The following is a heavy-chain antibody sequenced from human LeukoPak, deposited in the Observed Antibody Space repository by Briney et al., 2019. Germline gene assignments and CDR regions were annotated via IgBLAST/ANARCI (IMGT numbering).Heavy chain of an antibody. CDR3: AGGRVGAAAPFDY. D-gene: IGHD1-26*01. Sequence: ASVKVSCKASGYTFTGYYMHWVRQAPGQGLEWVGWINPNSGGTNYAQKFQGRVTMTRDTSISTAYMELSRLRSDDTAVYYCAGGRVGAAAPFDYWGQGTLVTVSS. J-gene: IGHJ4*02. CDR1: GYTFTGYY. V-gene: IGHV1-2*02. CDR2: INPNSGGT.